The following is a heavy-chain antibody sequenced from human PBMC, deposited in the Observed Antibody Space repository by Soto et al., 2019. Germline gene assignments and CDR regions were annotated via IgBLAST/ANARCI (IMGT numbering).Heavy chain of an antibody. Sequence: GGSLRLSCAASGFTLSSYWMSWVRQAPGKGLEWVANIKEDGSERYHLDSVKGRFTISRDNAKNSLYLQMDSLRAEDTAVYYCARATGADKEDYWGQGTLVTSPQ. D-gene: IGHD3-10*01. CDR3: ARATGADKEDY. J-gene: IGHJ4*02. V-gene: IGHV3-7*04. CDR1: GFTLSSYW. CDR2: IKEDGSER.